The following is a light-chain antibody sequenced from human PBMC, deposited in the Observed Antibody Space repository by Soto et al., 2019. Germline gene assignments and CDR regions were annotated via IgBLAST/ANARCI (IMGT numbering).Light chain of an antibody. CDR2: KVT. CDR3: ASSTSDSLYV. V-gene: IGLV2-14*01. Sequence: QSLLAHPASLSGSPGQSITISCTGTSSDVGGNKYVSWYQQYPGKVPKLLINKVTNRPSGVSYRFSGSKSGNTASLTISALLAEDEADYFCASSTSDSLYVFGTGTKVTVL. J-gene: IGLJ1*01. CDR1: SSDVGGNKY.